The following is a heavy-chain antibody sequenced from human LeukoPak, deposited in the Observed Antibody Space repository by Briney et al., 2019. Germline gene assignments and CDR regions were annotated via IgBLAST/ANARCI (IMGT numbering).Heavy chain of an antibody. D-gene: IGHD5-12*01. CDR1: RYTSTGYA. J-gene: IGHJ4*02. Sequence: ASVKVSCKASRYTSTGYAIHWVRQAPGQGLEWMGWINPEKRDTGYAHKFQGRVTMTSDTSISTAYMELSSLRSDDTAVYYCAKKVRGPSHPLDFWGQGTLVTVSS. CDR3: AKKVRGPSHPLDF. V-gene: IGHV1-2*02. CDR2: INPEKRDT.